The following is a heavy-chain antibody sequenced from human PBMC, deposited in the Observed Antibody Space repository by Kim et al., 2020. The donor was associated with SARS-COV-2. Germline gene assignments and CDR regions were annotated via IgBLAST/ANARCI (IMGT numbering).Heavy chain of an antibody. CDR3: AGDVWGSSSTGPSFDY. CDR2: ISANNGNT. Sequence: ASVKVSCKASGYTFTDYGISWVRQAPGQGLDWMGGISANNGNTNNAQKVQGRATMTTETHTSKAKMELSSLRSDDAARYFCAGDVWGSSSTGPSFDYWGQGTLVTVSS. D-gene: IGHD6-6*01. V-gene: IGHV1-18*01. J-gene: IGHJ4*02. CDR1: GYTFTDYG.